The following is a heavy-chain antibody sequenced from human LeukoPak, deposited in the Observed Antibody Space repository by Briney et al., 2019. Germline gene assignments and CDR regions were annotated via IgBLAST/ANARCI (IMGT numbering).Heavy chain of an antibody. CDR1: RFTFNGYA. Sequence: GGSLRLSCAASRFTFNGYAMSWVRQAPGKGLEWVSVIGGSNGITFYVGSVKGRFTISRDNSKDTLYLQMNSLRAEDTAVYYCARNENSGWGYFDYWGQGTLVTVSS. V-gene: IGHV3-23*01. D-gene: IGHD5-12*01. J-gene: IGHJ4*02. CDR2: IGGSNGIT. CDR3: ARNENSGWGYFDY.